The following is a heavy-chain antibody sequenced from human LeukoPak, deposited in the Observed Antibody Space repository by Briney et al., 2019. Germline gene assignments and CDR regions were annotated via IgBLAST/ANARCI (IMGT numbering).Heavy chain of an antibody. CDR1: GYTFTGYY. J-gene: IGHJ3*02. D-gene: IGHD2-15*01. V-gene: IGHV1-2*02. Sequence: ASVKVSCKASGYTFTGYYMHWVRQAPGQGLEWMGWINPNSGGTNYAQKFQGRVTMTRDTSISTAYMELSRLRSDDTAVYYCARTEDIVVVVAAIGADAFDIWGRGTMVTVSS. CDR3: ARTEDIVVVVAAIGADAFDI. CDR2: INPNSGGT.